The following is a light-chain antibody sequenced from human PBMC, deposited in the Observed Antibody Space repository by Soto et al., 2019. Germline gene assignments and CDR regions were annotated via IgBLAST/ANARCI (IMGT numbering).Light chain of an antibody. Sequence: VVLPQSPATLSLSPGERATLSCSTTRHGISSYLAWYQQKPGQAPRLLIYGASSRATGIPDRFSGSGSGTDFTLTISRLEPEDFAVYYCQQYGSSPETFGQGTKVDIK. J-gene: IGKJ1*01. CDR2: GAS. CDR3: QQYGSSPET. CDR1: RHGISSY. V-gene: IGKV3-20*01.